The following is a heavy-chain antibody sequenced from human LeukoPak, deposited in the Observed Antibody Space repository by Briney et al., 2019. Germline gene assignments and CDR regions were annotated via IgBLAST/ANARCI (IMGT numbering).Heavy chain of an antibody. Sequence: PSETLSLTCAVYGASFSEYYWSWIRHPPGKGLEWIGEIDHSRSTKYNPSLRGRVTISLDTSKNQFSLDLTSVTAADTAVYYCATGSQLGSYNWFDPWGRGTLVTVSS. CDR2: IDHSRST. CDR1: GASFSEYY. D-gene: IGHD1-1*01. J-gene: IGHJ5*02. V-gene: IGHV4-34*01. CDR3: ATGSQLGSYNWFDP.